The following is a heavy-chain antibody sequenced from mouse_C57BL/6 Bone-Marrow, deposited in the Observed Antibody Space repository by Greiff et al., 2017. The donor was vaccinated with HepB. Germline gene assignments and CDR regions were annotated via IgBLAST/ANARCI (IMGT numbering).Heavy chain of an antibody. CDR2: ISDGGSYT. Sequence: DVMLVESGEGLVKPGGSLKLSCAASGFTFSSYAMSWVRQTPEKRLEWVATISDGGSYTYYPDNVKGRFTISRDNAKNNLYLQMSHLKSEDTAMYYCARDTVDYYAMDYWGQGTSVTVSS. CDR3: ARDTVDYYAMDY. CDR1: GFTFSSYA. J-gene: IGHJ4*01. V-gene: IGHV5-4*01.